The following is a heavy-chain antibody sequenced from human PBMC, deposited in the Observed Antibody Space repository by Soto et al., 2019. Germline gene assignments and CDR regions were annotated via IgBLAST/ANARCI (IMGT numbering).Heavy chain of an antibody. CDR1: GYTFTNYG. D-gene: IGHD3-16*02. Sequence: QVQLVQSGAEVKKPGASVKVSCKASGYTFTNYGISWVRQAPGQGLEWMGWISTNPGHTAYARNLRGRVTMTTDASTTTAYMELRTLTSDDTAIYFCAREEYRQVDHWGQGTLVTVSS. CDR2: ISTNPGHT. V-gene: IGHV1-18*04. CDR3: AREEYRQVDH. J-gene: IGHJ5*02.